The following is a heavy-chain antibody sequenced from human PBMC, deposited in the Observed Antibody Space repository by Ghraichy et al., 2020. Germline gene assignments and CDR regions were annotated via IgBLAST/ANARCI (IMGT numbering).Heavy chain of an antibody. Sequence: ASVKVSCKASGYTFTASYMPGVRQAPGQGLEWMGWINLNSGGTNYAQKFQGRVTMTRDTSISTVYMDLSRLKSDDTAVYYCARDGADSGWNGDYWGQGSLVTFSS. CDR3: ARDGADSGWNGDY. D-gene: IGHD6-19*01. V-gene: IGHV1-2*02. J-gene: IGHJ4*02. CDR2: INLNSGGT. CDR1: GYTFTASY.